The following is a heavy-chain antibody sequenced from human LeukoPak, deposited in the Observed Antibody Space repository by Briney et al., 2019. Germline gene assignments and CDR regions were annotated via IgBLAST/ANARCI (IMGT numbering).Heavy chain of an antibody. J-gene: IGHJ5*02. CDR1: GFTFSSYA. CDR3: AKDVEAARRANNWFDP. CDR2: ISGSGGST. V-gene: IGHV3-23*01. D-gene: IGHD6-6*01. Sequence: GSLRLSCAASGFTFSSYAMSWVRQAPGKGLGWVSAISGSGGSTYYAASVKGRFTISRDNSKNTLYLQMNSLRAEDTAVYYCAKDVEAARRANNWFDPWGQGTLVTASS.